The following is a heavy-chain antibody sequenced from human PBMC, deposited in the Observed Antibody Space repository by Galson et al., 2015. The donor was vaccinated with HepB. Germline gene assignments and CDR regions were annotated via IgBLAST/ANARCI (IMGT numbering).Heavy chain of an antibody. J-gene: IGHJ5*01. Sequence: QSGAEVKKPGESLRISCKASGYSFSTYWITWVRQMPGKGLEWMGTIDPSDSYTTYSPSFQGHVSISVDKSFNTAYLQWSSLKASNTAMYYCARDVHCSGGRCHEKWFDSWGQGTLVTVSS. CDR3: ARDVHCSGGRCHEKWFDS. CDR1: GYSFSTYW. D-gene: IGHD2-15*01. V-gene: IGHV5-10-1*01. CDR2: IDPSDSYT.